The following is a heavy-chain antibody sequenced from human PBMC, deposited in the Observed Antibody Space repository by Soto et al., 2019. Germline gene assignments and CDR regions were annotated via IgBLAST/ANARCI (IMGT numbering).Heavy chain of an antibody. D-gene: IGHD3-10*01. CDR3: ASRQVNFRY. Sequence: SETLSLTCAVYGGSFSGYYWSWIRQPPGKGLEWIGEINHSGSTNYNPSLKSRVTISVDTSKNQFSLKLGSVTAADTAVYYCASRQVNFRYWGQGTLVTVSS. J-gene: IGHJ4*02. V-gene: IGHV4-34*01. CDR1: GGSFSGYY. CDR2: INHSGST.